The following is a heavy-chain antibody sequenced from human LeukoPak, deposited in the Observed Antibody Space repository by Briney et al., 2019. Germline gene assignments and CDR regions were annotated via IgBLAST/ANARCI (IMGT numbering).Heavy chain of an antibody. J-gene: IGHJ4*02. CDR1: GFTLDDYA. CDR3: AKGGGSSRWYCFHY. CDR2: ISWNSGSI. V-gene: IGHV3-9*01. Sequence: GRSLRLSCAASGFTLDDYAMHWVRQAPGKGLEWVSGISWNSGSIDYADSLKGRFTISRDNAKNSLYLQMNSLRAEDTALYYCAKGGGSSRWYCFHYWGQGTLVTVSS. D-gene: IGHD6-13*01.